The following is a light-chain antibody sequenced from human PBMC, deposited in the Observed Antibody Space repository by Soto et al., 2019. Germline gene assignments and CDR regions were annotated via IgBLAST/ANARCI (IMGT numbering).Light chain of an antibody. CDR3: SSFAGSPVV. CDR2: EVS. CDR1: SSDVGDYNY. Sequence: QSVLTQPASVSGSPGQSITISCSGTSSDVGDYNYVSWYQQHPGKVPKLILYEVSKRPSGVPDRFSGSRSGNTASLTVSGLQAEDEADYYCSSFAGSPVVFGGGTKLTVL. V-gene: IGLV2-8*01. J-gene: IGLJ2*01.